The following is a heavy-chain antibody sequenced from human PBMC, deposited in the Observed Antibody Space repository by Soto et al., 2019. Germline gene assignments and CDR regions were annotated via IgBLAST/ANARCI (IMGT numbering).Heavy chain of an antibody. D-gene: IGHD6-25*01. J-gene: IGHJ4*02. V-gene: IGHV3-30*18. CDR1: GFTFSNYG. CDR2: ISYDGSNK. Sequence: QVQLVESGGGVVQPGRSLRLSCAASGFTFSNYGMHWGRQAPGKGLEWVALISYDGSNKYYTDSVKGRFTISRDNTKNTLFLQMNSLRAEDSAVYYCAKDLHSSGWAAYNFDYWGQGTLVTVSS. CDR3: AKDLHSSGWAAYNFDY.